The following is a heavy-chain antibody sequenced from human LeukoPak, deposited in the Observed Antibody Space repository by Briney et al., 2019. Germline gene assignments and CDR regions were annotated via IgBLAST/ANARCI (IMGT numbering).Heavy chain of an antibody. CDR2: INHSGST. D-gene: IGHD4-11*01. Sequence: SETLSLTCAVYGGSFRGYYWSWIRQPPGKGLEWIGEINHSGSTNYNPSLKSRVTISVDTSKNQFSLKLSSVTAADTAVYYCARSSYSNYAEFDYWGQGTLVTVSS. CDR1: GGSFRGYY. J-gene: IGHJ4*02. CDR3: ARSSYSNYAEFDY. V-gene: IGHV4-34*01.